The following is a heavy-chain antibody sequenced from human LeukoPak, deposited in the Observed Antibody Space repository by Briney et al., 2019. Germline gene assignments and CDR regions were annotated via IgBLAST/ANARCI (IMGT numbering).Heavy chain of an antibody. D-gene: IGHD6-6*01. V-gene: IGHV3-33*03. CDR3: VTRPDVGMDV. CDR2: IWYDGNNK. CDR1: GFTFSNYG. J-gene: IGHJ6*02. Sequence: PGGSLRLSCAASGFTFSNYGMHWVRQAPGKGLDWVAVIWYDGNNKYYADSVKGRFTISRDNAKNSLYLQMNSLRAEDTAVYYCVTRPDVGMDVWGQGTTVTVSS.